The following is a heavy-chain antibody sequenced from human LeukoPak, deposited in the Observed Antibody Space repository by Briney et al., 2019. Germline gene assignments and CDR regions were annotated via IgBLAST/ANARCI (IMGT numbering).Heavy chain of an antibody. J-gene: IGHJ4*02. CDR3: ARGTSAGDY. V-gene: IGHV4-34*01. Sequence: SETLSLTCTVSGGSISSYYWSWIRQPPGKGLEWIGEINHSGSTNYNPSLKSRVTISVDTFKNQFSLKLSSVTAADTAVYYCARGTSAGDYWGQGTLVTVSS. CDR1: GGSISSYY. CDR2: INHSGST.